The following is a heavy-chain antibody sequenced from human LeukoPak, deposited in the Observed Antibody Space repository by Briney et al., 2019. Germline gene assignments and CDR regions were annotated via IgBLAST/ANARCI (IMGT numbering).Heavy chain of an antibody. V-gene: IGHV4-31*03. CDR2: IYYSGST. J-gene: IGHJ3*02. CDR3: AARITMIVVENAFDI. CDR1: GGSISSGGYY. D-gene: IGHD3-22*01. Sequence: SQTLSLTCTVSGGSISSGGYYWSWLRQHPRKGLEWIGYIYYSGSTYYNPSLKRRVTISVDTSKNQFALKLSSVTAADTAVYYCAARITMIVVENAFDIWGQGTMVTVSS.